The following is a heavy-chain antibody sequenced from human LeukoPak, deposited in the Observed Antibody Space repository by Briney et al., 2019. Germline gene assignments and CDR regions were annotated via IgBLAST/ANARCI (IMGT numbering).Heavy chain of an antibody. CDR1: GYTFTSYG. D-gene: IGHD2-2*01. Sequence: ASVKVSCKASGYTFTSYGISWVRQAPGQGLEWMGWISAYNGNTNYAQKLQGRVTMTTDTSTSTAYMELRSLRSDDTAVYYCARDRCSSTSCYGPGGYWGQGTLATVSS. V-gene: IGHV1-18*01. J-gene: IGHJ4*02. CDR2: ISAYNGNT. CDR3: ARDRCSSTSCYGPGGY.